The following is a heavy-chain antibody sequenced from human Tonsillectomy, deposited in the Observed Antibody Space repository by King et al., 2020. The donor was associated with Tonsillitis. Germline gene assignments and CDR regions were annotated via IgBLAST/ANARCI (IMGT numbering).Heavy chain of an antibody. V-gene: IGHV3-7*01. CDR3: ARVLDGSWYAAFDI. J-gene: IGHJ3*02. Sequence: VQLVESGGGLVQPGGSLRLSCAASGFTFSSYWMSWVRQAPGKGLEWVANIKQDGSEKYYVDSVKGRFTISRDNAKNSLYLQMNSLRAEDTAVYYCARVLDGSWYAAFDIWGQGTMVTVSS. D-gene: IGHD6-13*01. CDR2: IKQDGSEK. CDR1: GFTFSSYW.